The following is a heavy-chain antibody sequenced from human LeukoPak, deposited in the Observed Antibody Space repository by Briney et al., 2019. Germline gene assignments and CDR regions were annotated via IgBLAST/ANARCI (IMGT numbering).Heavy chain of an antibody. D-gene: IGHD1-14*01. CDR1: GGSISSYY. J-gene: IGHJ6*03. Sequence: SSETLSLTCTVSGGSISSYYWSWIRQPPGKGLEWIGYIYYSGSTNYNPSLKSRVTISVDTSKNQFSLKLSSVTAADTAVYYCARGDSSGARKYYYYYMDVWGKGTTVTVSS. V-gene: IGHV4-59*01. CDR3: ARGDSSGARKYYYYYMDV. CDR2: IYYSGST.